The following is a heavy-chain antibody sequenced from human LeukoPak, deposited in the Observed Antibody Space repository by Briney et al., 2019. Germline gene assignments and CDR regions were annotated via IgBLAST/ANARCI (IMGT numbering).Heavy chain of an antibody. CDR3: AREPHYYDSSTTFDY. D-gene: IGHD3-22*01. Sequence: GGSLRLSCAASGFTFSSYSMNWVRQAPGKGLEWVSYISSSSSTIYYADSVKGRFTISRDNAKNSLYLQMNSLRAEDTAVYYCAREPHYYDSSTTFDYWGQGTLVTVSS. V-gene: IGHV3-48*01. CDR2: ISSSSSTI. J-gene: IGHJ4*02. CDR1: GFTFSSYS.